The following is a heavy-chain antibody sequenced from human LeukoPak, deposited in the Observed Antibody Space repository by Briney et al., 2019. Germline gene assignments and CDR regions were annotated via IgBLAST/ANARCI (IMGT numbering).Heavy chain of an antibody. J-gene: IGHJ4*02. CDR1: GYTFTSYG. CDR2: ISAYNGNT. D-gene: IGHD6-19*01. V-gene: IGHV1-18*01. CDR3: ARALGIAVAGNFDY. Sequence: RASGTVSCKPSGYTFTSYGISCVRQAPGQGLEWMGWISAYNGNTNYAQKLQGRVTMTTDTSTSTAYMELRSLRSDDTAVYYCARALGIAVAGNFDYWGQGTLVTVSS.